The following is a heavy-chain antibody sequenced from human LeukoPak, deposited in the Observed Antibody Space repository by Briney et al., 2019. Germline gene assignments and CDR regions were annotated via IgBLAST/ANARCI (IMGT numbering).Heavy chain of an antibody. D-gene: IGHD3-22*01. J-gene: IGHJ4*02. CDR1: GFTFSSYW. CDR2: IKQDGSEK. CDR3: ASDRDYYDSSGYLFDY. Sequence: GGSLRLSCAASGFTFSSYWMSWVRQAPGKGPEWVANIKQDGSEKYYVDSVKGRFTISRDNAKNSLYLQMNSLRAEDTAVYYCASDRDYYDSSGYLFDYWGQGTLVTVSS. V-gene: IGHV3-7*01.